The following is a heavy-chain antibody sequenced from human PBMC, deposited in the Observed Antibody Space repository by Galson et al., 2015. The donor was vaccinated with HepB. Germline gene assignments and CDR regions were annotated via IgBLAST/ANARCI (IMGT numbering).Heavy chain of an antibody. D-gene: IGHD3-22*01. CDR3: ARIGYYDSSGYSWYFDY. CDR2: IYSGGST. V-gene: IGHV3-53*01. CDR1: GFTVSSNY. Sequence: SLRLSCAASGFTVSSNYMSWVRQAPGKGLEWVSVIYSGGSTYYADSVKGRFTISRDNSKNTLYLQMNSLRAEDTAVYYCARIGYYDSSGYSWYFDYWGQGTLVTVSS. J-gene: IGHJ4*02.